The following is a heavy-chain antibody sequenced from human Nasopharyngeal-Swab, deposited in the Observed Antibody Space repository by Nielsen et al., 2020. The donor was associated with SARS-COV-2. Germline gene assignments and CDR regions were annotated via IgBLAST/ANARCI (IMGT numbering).Heavy chain of an antibody. J-gene: IGHJ4*02. CDR2: IDPSDSYT. Sequence: GESLKISCKGSGYSFTSYWISWVRQMPGKGLQWMGRIDPSDSYTYYSPSFQGHVTISADKSTSTAYVQWSSLKASDTAMYYCARRPPYKWNPFDYWGQGTLVTVSS. V-gene: IGHV5-10-1*01. CDR1: GYSFTSYW. CDR3: ARRPPYKWNPFDY. D-gene: IGHD1-20*01.